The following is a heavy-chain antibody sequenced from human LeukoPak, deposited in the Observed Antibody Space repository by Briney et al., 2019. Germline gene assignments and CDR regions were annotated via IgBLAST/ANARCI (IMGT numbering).Heavy chain of an antibody. CDR3: ARAHIVGATYLDY. V-gene: IGHV4-4*07. CDR1: VGPISSYY. Sequence: SDTLSLPCTVSVGPISSYYWRWLRQPAGKGVECIGRFYTSGSTNYSPPLESRVTISVDKSKNQFSLKLSSVTAADTAVYYCARAHIVGATYLDYWGQGTLVTGSS. D-gene: IGHD1-26*01. CDR2: FYTSGST. J-gene: IGHJ4*02.